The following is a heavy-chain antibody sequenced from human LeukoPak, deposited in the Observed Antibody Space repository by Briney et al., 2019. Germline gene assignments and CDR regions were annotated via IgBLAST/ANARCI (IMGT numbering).Heavy chain of an antibody. CDR1: GFTFSSYS. CDR3: AKVRYVGYYFDT. J-gene: IGHJ4*02. D-gene: IGHD3-9*01. V-gene: IGHV3-23*01. CDR2: ISGSGGST. Sequence: QPGGSLRLSCAASGFTFSSYSMNWVRQAPGKGLEWVSSISGSGGSTYYADSVKGRFTISRDNSKNTLYLQMNSLRAEDTAVYYCAKVRYVGYYFDTWGQGTLVTVSS.